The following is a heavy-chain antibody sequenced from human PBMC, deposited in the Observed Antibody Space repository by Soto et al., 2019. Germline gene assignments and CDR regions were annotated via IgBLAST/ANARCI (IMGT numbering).Heavy chain of an antibody. J-gene: IGHJ3*02. Sequence: GGSLRLSCAASGFTFSSYAMHWVRQAPGKGLEWVGRIKSKTDGGTTDYAAPVKGRFTISRDDSKNTLYLQMNSLKTEDTAVYYCTTGYGDDAFDIWGQGTMVTVSS. CDR2: IKSKTDGGTT. CDR1: GFTFSSYA. CDR3: TTGYGDDAFDI. V-gene: IGHV3-15*01. D-gene: IGHD4-17*01.